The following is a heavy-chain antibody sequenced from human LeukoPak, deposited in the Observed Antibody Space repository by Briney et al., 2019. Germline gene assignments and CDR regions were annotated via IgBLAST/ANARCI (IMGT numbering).Heavy chain of an antibody. CDR1: GYTFTSYG. CDR3: ARDQWLATYYYYGMDV. V-gene: IGHV1-18*01. D-gene: IGHD6-19*01. Sequence: ASVKVSCKASGYTFTSYGISWVRQAPGQGLEWMGWINAYNGNTNYAQKLQGRVTMTTDTSTSTAYMELRSLRSDDTAVYYCARDQWLATYYYYGMDVWGQGTTVTVSS. J-gene: IGHJ6*02. CDR2: INAYNGNT.